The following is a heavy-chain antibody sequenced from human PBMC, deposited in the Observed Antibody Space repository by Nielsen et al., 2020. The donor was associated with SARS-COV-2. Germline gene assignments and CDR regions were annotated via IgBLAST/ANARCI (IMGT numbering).Heavy chain of an antibody. V-gene: IGHV3-30-3*01. CDR3: ARDQGAAFDI. Sequence: GGSLRLSCAASGFTFSSYAMHWVRQAPGKGLEWVALISYDGSNKYYADSVKGRFTISRDNSKNTLYLQMNSLRAEDTAVYYCARDQGAAFDIWGQGTMVTVSS. CDR1: GFTFSSYA. CDR2: ISYDGSNK. J-gene: IGHJ3*02.